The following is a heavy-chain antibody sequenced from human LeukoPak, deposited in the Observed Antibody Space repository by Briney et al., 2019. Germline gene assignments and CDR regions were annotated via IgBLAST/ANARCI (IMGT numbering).Heavy chain of an antibody. CDR3: TRGSGSYLGYYYYGMDV. CDR2: IRSKAYGGTT. D-gene: IGHD1-26*01. CDR1: GFTFGDYA. Sequence: GGSLRLSCTASGFTFGDYAMSWVRQAPGKGLEWVGFIRSKAYGGTTEYAASVKGRFTISRDDSKSIAYLQMNSLKSEDTAVYYCTRGSGSYLGYYYYGMDVWGQGTTVTVSS. V-gene: IGHV3-49*04. J-gene: IGHJ6*02.